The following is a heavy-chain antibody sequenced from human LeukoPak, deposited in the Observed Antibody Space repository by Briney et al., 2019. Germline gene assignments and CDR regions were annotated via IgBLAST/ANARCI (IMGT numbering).Heavy chain of an antibody. CDR3: ARGLGYCTSTTCLLPFDY. Sequence: GGSLRLSCAASGFTVSTYYMTWVRQAPGKGLECVSVIYSGGSTYYADSVKGRFTVSRDNSKNTLYLQVNSLRAEDTAMYYCARGLGYCTSTTCLLPFDYWGQGTLVTVSS. CDR1: GFTVSTYY. J-gene: IGHJ4*02. D-gene: IGHD2-2*01. CDR2: IYSGGST. V-gene: IGHV3-53*01.